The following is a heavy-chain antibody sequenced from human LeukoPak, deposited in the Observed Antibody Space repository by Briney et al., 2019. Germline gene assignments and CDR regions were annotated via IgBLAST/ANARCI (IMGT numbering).Heavy chain of an antibody. D-gene: IGHD5-12*01. J-gene: IGHJ4*02. V-gene: IGHV4-34*01. CDR2: INHSGST. CDR1: GGSFSGYY. CDR3: ARVRGYSGYLYDY. Sequence: KPSETLSLTCAVYGGSFSGYYWGWIRQPPGKGLESIGEINHSGSTNYNPSLKSRVTISVDTSKNQFSLKLSSVTAADTAVYYCARVRGYSGYLYDYWGQGTLVTVSS.